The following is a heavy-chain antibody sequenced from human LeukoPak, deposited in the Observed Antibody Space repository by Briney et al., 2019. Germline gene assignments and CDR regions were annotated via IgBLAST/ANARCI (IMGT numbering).Heavy chain of an antibody. CDR3: AKHSGSVAARGPFDY. CDR2: ISGSGGST. V-gene: IGHV3-23*01. D-gene: IGHD1-26*01. Sequence: PGGSLRLSCAASGFTFSGYAMTWVRQAPGKGLEWVSDISGSGGSTNYADSAKGRFTISRDNSKNTLYLQMNSLRAEDTAVYYCAKHSGSVAARGPFDYWGQGTLVTVSS. J-gene: IGHJ4*02. CDR1: GFTFSGYA.